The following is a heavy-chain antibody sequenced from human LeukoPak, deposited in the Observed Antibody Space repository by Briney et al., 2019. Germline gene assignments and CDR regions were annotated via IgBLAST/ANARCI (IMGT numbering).Heavy chain of an antibody. D-gene: IGHD3-3*01. V-gene: IGHV4-34*01. CDR2: INHSGST. Sequence: KTSETLSLTCAVCGGSFSVYYWSWIRQPPGKGLEWIGEINHSGSTNYNPSLKSRVTISVDTSKNQFSLKLSSVTAADTAVYYCARVGRLEWLPSPSFDYWGQGTLVTVSS. CDR3: ARVGRLEWLPSPSFDY. CDR1: GGSFSVYY. J-gene: IGHJ4*02.